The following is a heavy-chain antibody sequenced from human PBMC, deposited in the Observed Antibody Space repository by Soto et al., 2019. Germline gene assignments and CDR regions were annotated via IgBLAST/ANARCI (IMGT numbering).Heavy chain of an antibody. Sequence: GESLKISCKGSGYSFTSYWISWVRQMPGKGLEWMGKIDPSGSYSNYSPSFQGHVTISADKSISTAYLQWSSLKASDTAMYYCARWIAVAANDAFDIWGQGTMVTVSS. V-gene: IGHV5-10-1*01. CDR2: IDPSGSYS. CDR3: ARWIAVAANDAFDI. D-gene: IGHD6-19*01. J-gene: IGHJ3*02. CDR1: GYSFTSYW.